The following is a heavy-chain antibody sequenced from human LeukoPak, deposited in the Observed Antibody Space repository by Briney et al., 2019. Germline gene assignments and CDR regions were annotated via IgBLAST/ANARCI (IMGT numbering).Heavy chain of an antibody. V-gene: IGHV3-7*01. CDR2: IKQDGSEK. D-gene: IGHD3-10*01. J-gene: IGHJ4*02. CDR3: AREGYGSGSSDY. CDR1: GGSISSSSYY. Sequence: ETLSLTCTVSGGSISSSSYYWGWIRQAPGKGLEWVANIKQDGSEKYYVDSVKGRFTISRDNAKNSLYLQMNSLRAEDTAVYYCAREGYGSGSSDYWGQGTLVTVSS.